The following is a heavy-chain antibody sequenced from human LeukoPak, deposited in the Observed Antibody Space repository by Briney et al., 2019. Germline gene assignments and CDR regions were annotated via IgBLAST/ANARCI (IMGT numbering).Heavy chain of an antibody. D-gene: IGHD6-13*01. CDR1: GDSVSSNSAA. J-gene: IGHJ6*02. CDR2: TYYRSKWYN. Sequence: SQTLSLTCAISGDSVSSNSAAWNWIRQSPSRGLEWLGRTYYRSKWYNDYAVSVKSRITINPDTSKNQFSLQLNSVTPEDTAVYYCARDPGIAAAGTGYYYYYYGMDVWGQGTMVTVSS. V-gene: IGHV6-1*01. CDR3: ARDPGIAAAGTGYYYYYYGMDV.